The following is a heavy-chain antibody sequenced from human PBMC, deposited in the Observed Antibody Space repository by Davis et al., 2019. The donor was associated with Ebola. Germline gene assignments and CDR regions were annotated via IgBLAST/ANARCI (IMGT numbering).Heavy chain of an antibody. J-gene: IGHJ6*02. CDR2: INRDGTTT. Sequence: GESLKISCAASGFDFTNSWMSWVRQRPGEGLVWVSHINRDGTTTNYADSVEGRFTISRDNAKNTLYLQMNSLRAEDTAVYYCARDKRSSWYGGMDVWGQGTTVTVSS. CDR3: ARDKRSSWYGGMDV. V-gene: IGHV3-74*01. CDR1: GFDFTNSW. D-gene: IGHD6-19*01.